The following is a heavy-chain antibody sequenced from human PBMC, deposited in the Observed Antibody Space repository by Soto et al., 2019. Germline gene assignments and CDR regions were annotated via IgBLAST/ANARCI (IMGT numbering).Heavy chain of an antibody. CDR1: GYTFTSYA. J-gene: IGHJ4*02. V-gene: IGHV1-3*01. Sequence: QVQLVQSGAEVKKPGASVKVSCKASGYTFTSYAMHWVRQAPGQRLEWMGWINAGNGNTKYSQKFQGRVTITRDTSASTAYMELSSLRSEDTAVYYCARRGLAAGTFDYWGQGTLVTVSS. CDR2: INAGNGNT. D-gene: IGHD1-7*01. CDR3: ARRGLAAGTFDY.